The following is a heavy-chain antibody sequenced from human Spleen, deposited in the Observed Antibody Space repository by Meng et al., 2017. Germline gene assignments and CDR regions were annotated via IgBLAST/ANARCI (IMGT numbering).Heavy chain of an antibody. J-gene: IGHJ3*02. D-gene: IGHD3-16*02. V-gene: IGHV3-33*01. CDR3: ATKWELSDAFDI. CDR2: IWYDGSNK. CDR1: GFTFTNYG. Sequence: QVQLVESGGGVVPPGTSLRLSCAASGFTFTNYGMHWVRQAPGKGLEWVAVIWYDGSNKYYADSVKGRFTISRDNSKNTLYLQMNSLRAEDTAVYYCATKWELSDAFDIWGQGTMVTVSS.